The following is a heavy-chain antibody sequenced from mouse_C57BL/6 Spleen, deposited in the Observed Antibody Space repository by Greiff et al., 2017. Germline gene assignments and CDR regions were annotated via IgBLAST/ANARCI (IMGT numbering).Heavy chain of an antibody. Sequence: QVHVKQPGTELVKPGASVKLSCKASGYTFTSYWMHWVKQRPGQGLEWIGNINPSNGGTNYNEKFKSKATLTVDKSSSTAYMQLSSLTSEDSAVYYCARYPTTGIYAMDYWGQGTSVTVSS. J-gene: IGHJ4*01. CDR1: GYTFTSYW. CDR3: ARYPTTGIYAMDY. V-gene: IGHV1-53*01. CDR2: INPSNGGT. D-gene: IGHD4-1*02.